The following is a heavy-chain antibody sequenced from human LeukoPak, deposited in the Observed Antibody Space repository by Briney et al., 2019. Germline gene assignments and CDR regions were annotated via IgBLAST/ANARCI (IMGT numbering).Heavy chain of an antibody. D-gene: IGHD3/OR15-3a*01. Sequence: GRALPLSSAASGFRFPDYAMTWARPAPGKGLAWGATISGRGDSTYYADSVKGRFTISRNNCKNTLYLQMNCLRAEDTAVYDCARYDFWGRSSYYMGVWGKGATVTVSS. CDR3: ARYDFWGRSSYYMGV. J-gene: IGHJ6*03. CDR2: ISGRGDST. V-gene: IGHV3-23*01. CDR1: GFRFPDYA.